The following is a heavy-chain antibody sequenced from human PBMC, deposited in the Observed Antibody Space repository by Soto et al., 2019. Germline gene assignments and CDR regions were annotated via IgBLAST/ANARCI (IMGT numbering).Heavy chain of an antibody. V-gene: IGHV5-51*01. CDR1: GYSFTSYW. CDR3: ARQVYYYGSGSYNDAFDI. J-gene: IGHJ3*02. Sequence: GESLKISCKGSGYSFTSYWIGWVRQMPGKGLEWMGIIYPGDSDTRYSPSFQGRVTISADKSISTAYLQWSSLKASDTAMYYCARQVYYYGSGSYNDAFDIWGQGTMVTVSS. D-gene: IGHD3-10*01. CDR2: IYPGDSDT.